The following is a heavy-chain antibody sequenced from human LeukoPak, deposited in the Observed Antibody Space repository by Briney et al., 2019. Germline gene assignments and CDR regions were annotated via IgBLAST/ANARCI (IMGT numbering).Heavy chain of an antibody. CDR3: ARDLSGVTGYTYGRGIDY. J-gene: IGHJ4*02. V-gene: IGHV3-7*01. CDR2: IKKDGSEK. Sequence: GGSLRLSCAAPGFTFSSYWMSWVRQAPGKGLEWVANIKKDGSEKYYVDSVKGRFTISRDNAKTSLYLQMNSLRAEDTAVYYCARDLSGVTGYTYGRGIDYWGQGTLVTVSS. CDR1: GFTFSSYW. D-gene: IGHD5-18*01.